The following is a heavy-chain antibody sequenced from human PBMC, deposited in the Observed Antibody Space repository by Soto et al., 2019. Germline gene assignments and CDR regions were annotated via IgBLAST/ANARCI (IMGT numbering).Heavy chain of an antibody. D-gene: IGHD5-12*01. V-gene: IGHV3-9*01. CDR2: ISWNSGSI. J-gene: IGHJ4*02. CDR1: GFTFDDYA. Sequence: VQLVESGGGLVQPGRSLRLSCAASGFTFDDYAMHWVRQAPGKGLEWVSGISWNSGSIGYADSVKGRFTISRDNAKNSLYLQMNSLRAEDTALYYCAKDKTREYSGYEDYWGQGTLVTVSS. CDR3: AKDKTREYSGYEDY.